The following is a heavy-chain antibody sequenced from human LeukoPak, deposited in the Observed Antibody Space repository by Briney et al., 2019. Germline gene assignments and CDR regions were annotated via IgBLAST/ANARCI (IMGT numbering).Heavy chain of an antibody. D-gene: IGHD2-2*01. Sequence: ASVKVSCKASGYTFTGYYMHWVRQAPGQGLEWMGWINPNSGGTNYAQKFQGRVTMTRDTSISTAYMELSRLRSDDTAVYYCAGGPSRRYCSSTSCYAWFDPWGQGTLVTVSS. CDR2: INPNSGGT. CDR3: AGGPSRRYCSSTSCYAWFDP. J-gene: IGHJ5*02. V-gene: IGHV1-2*02. CDR1: GYTFTGYY.